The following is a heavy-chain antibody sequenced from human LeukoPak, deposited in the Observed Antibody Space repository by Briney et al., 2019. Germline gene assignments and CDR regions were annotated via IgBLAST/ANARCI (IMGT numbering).Heavy chain of an antibody. J-gene: IGHJ5*02. CDR1: GFTFSSYA. D-gene: IGHD6-19*01. CDR3: AKDGGSSGVNWFDP. V-gene: IGHV3-23*01. CDR2: ISGSGGST. Sequence: GGSPRLSCAASGFTFSSYAMSWVRQAPGKGLEWVSAISGSGGSTYYADSVKGRFTISRDNSKNTLYLQMNRLRAEDTAVYYCAKDGGSSGVNWFDPWGQGTLVTVSS.